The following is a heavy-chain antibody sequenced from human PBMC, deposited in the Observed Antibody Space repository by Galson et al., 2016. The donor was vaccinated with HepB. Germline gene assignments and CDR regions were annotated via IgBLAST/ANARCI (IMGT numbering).Heavy chain of an antibody. CDR1: SGSITSGAYY. CDR3: ARVGGNFFDY. J-gene: IGHJ4*02. D-gene: IGHD4-23*01. V-gene: IGHV4-31*03. CDR2: IYYSGTT. Sequence: TLSLTCIVSSGSITSGAYYWSWIRQYPGKGLEWLGYIYYSGTTYYNPSPKSRLNISVDTSKNQFSLRLNSVTAADAAVYYCARVGGNFFDYWGQGTLVTVSS.